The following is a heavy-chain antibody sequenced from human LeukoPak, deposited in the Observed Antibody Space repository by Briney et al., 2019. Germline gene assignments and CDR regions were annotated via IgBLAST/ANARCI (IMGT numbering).Heavy chain of an antibody. J-gene: IGHJ4*02. CDR2: IWYDGSNK. CDR1: GFTFSSYG. CDR3: ARGPHYYDSSGYLIDY. Sequence: GRSLRLSCAASGFTFSSYGMHWVRQAPGKGLEWVAVIWYDGSNKYYAGSVKGRFTISRDNAKNSLYLQMNSLRAEDTAVYYCARGPHYYDSSGYLIDYWGQGTLVTVSS. V-gene: IGHV3-33*01. D-gene: IGHD3-22*01.